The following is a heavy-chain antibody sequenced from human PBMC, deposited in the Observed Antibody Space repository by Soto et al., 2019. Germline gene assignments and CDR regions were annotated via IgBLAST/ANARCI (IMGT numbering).Heavy chain of an antibody. CDR3: ARLSVSRVRGVTYYFDF. V-gene: IGHV4-39*01. D-gene: IGHD3-10*01. J-gene: IGHJ4*02. Sequence: PSETLSLTCTVSGGSISSGDYYWSWIRQPPGKGLEGIGSIYYSGSTYYNPSLKSRVAISVDTSKNQFSLKLSSVTAADTAVYYCARLSVSRVRGVTYYFDFSGQGTLVTVSS. CDR2: IYYSGST. CDR1: GGSISSGDYY.